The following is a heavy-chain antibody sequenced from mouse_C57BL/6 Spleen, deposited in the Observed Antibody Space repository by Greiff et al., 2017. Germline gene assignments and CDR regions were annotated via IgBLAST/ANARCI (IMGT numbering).Heavy chain of an antibody. J-gene: IGHJ3*01. CDR1: GYTFTDYY. CDR3: VSNYVSSFAY. Sequence: QVQLKQSGAELVRPGASVKLSCKASGYTFTDYYINWVKQRPGQGLEWIARIYPGSGNTYYNEKFKGKATLTAEKSSSTAYMQLSSLTSEDSAVYFCVSNYVSSFAYWGQGTLVTVSA. V-gene: IGHV1-76*01. CDR2: IYPGSGNT. D-gene: IGHD2-5*01.